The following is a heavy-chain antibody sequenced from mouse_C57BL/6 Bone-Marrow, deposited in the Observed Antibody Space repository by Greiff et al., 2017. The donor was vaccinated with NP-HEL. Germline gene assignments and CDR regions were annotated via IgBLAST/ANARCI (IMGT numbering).Heavy chain of an antibody. CDR3: ARGPHYYGSSPFAY. J-gene: IGHJ3*01. Sequence: VKLVESGAELMKPGASVKLSCKATGYTFTGYWIEWVKQRPGHGLEWIGEILPGSGSTNYNEKFKGKATFTADTSSNTAYMQLSSLTTEDSAIYYCARGPHYYGSSPFAYWGQGTLVTVSA. CDR2: ILPGSGST. V-gene: IGHV1-9*01. CDR1: GYTFTGYW. D-gene: IGHD1-1*01.